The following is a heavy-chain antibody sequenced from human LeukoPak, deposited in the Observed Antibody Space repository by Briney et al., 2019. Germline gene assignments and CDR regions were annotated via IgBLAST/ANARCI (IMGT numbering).Heavy chain of an antibody. CDR1: GFIFSSYW. D-gene: IGHD2-2*01. J-gene: IGHJ4*02. CDR2: IKQDGSEK. CDR3: ARIVPAACFDY. V-gene: IGHV3-7*01. Sequence: SGGSLRLSCAASGFIFSSYWMSWVRQTPGKGLEWVANIKQDGSEKYYVDSVKGRFTISRDNAKNSLYLQMNSLRAEDTAVYHCARIVPAACFDYWGQGTLVTVSS.